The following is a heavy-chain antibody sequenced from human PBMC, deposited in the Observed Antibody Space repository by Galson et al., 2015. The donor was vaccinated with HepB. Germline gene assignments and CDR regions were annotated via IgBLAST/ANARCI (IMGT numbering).Heavy chain of an antibody. J-gene: IGHJ6*02. CDR3: ARDRYYDFWSLRKNYYYYGMDV. D-gene: IGHD3-3*01. CDR1: GYTFTSYS. Sequence: SVKVSCKASGYTFTSYSISWVRQAPGQGLEWMGWISAYNGNTNYAQKLQGRVTMTTDTSTSTAYMELRSLRSDDTAVYYCARDRYYDFWSLRKNYYYYGMDVWGQGTTVTVSS. V-gene: IGHV1-18*04. CDR2: ISAYNGNT.